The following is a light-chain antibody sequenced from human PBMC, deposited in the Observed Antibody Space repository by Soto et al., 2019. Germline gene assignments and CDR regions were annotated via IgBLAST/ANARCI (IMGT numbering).Light chain of an antibody. CDR3: SSYAGSLYV. J-gene: IGLJ1*01. CDR2: EVS. Sequence: ALTQPPSASGSPGQSVTISCTGTSSDVGGYNYVSWYQQHPGKAPKLMIYEVSKRPSGVPDRFSGSKSGNTASLTVSGLQAEDEADYYCSSYAGSLYVFGTGTKLTVL. V-gene: IGLV2-8*01. CDR1: SSDVGGYNY.